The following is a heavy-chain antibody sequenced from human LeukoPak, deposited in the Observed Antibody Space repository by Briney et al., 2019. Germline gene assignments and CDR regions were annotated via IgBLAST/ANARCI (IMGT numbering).Heavy chain of an antibody. J-gene: IGHJ4*02. CDR1: GFTFSSYW. Sequence: GGSLRFSCAASGFTFSSYWMHWVRQAPGKGLVWVSRINSDGSSTSYADSVKGRFTISRDNAKNTLYLQMNSLRAEDTAVYYCARFVVIRGFDYWGQGTLVTVSS. CDR3: ARFVVIRGFDY. D-gene: IGHD3-22*01. V-gene: IGHV3-74*01. CDR2: INSDGSST.